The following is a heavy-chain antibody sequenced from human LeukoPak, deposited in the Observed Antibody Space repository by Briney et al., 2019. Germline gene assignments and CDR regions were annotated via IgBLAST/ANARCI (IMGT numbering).Heavy chain of an antibody. Sequence: KSSETLSLTYTVSGGSISSSSYYWGWIRQPPGKGLEWIGSIYYSGSTYYNPSLKSRVTISVDTSKNQFSLKLSSVTAADTAVYYCARLQWELLRDWGQGTLVTVSS. CDR1: GGSISSSSYY. V-gene: IGHV4-39*01. CDR2: IYYSGST. D-gene: IGHD1-26*01. CDR3: ARLQWELLRD. J-gene: IGHJ4*02.